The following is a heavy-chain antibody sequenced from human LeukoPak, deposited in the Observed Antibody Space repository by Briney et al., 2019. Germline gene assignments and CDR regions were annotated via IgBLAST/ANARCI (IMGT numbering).Heavy chain of an antibody. J-gene: IGHJ4*02. CDR1: GFTFRLYV. CDR2: ITGSGGSI. CDR3: AHPSTPDYGGLDY. V-gene: IGHV3-23*01. D-gene: IGHD4-17*01. Sequence: PGRSLRLSCAASGFTFRLYVMTWVRQAPGKGLEWVSAITGSGGSIYYADSVRGRFTISRDNSKNTLYLQMSSLRAEDTAIYYCAHPSTPDYGGLDYWGQGTLVTVSS.